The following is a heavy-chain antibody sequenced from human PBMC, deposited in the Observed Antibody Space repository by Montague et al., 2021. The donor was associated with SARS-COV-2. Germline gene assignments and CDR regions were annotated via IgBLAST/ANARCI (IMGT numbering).Heavy chain of an antibody. V-gene: IGHV1-69*13. Sequence: SVRVSCKASGGTFSTFAIAWVRQAPGQGLKWMGGIIPVFSTTSNAQRFQDRVTFTAVESTTTAYMELSSLRSDDTAVYYCARGRGTRGAFDIWGQGTVVTVSS. CDR3: ARGRGTRGAFDI. J-gene: IGHJ3*02. CDR1: GGTFSTFA. CDR2: IIPVFSTT.